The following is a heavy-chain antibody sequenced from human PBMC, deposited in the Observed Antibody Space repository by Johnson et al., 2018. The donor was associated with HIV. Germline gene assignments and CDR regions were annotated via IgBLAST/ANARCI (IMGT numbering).Heavy chain of an antibody. V-gene: IGHV3-74*02. CDR1: GFTFSNYW. D-gene: IGHD3-22*01. CDR3: ARAGGRAMIVGGTDAFDI. J-gene: IGHJ3*02. CDR2: INSDGTNT. Sequence: VQLVESGGGLVQPGGSLRLSCAASGFTFSNYWMHWVRQAPGKGLVWVSRINSDGTNTTYADSVKGRFTISRDNARNTLFLQMHSLRAEDTALYYCARAGGRAMIVGGTDAFDIWGQGRMVTVSS.